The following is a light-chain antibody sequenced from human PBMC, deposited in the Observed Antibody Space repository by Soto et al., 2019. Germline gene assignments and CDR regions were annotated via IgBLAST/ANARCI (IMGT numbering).Light chain of an antibody. V-gene: IGKV3-11*01. CDR3: QHRTNWPPAIT. CDR2: DAS. CDR1: QSSSTY. J-gene: IGKJ5*01. Sequence: DILLTQSPATLSLSPGERATLSCSASQSSSTYIDWYQQKPGQAPRLLIYDASQRAAGIPDRFSGSGSGTDFTLTISGLEREDFGVYYCQHRTNWPPAITFGQGTRLEIK.